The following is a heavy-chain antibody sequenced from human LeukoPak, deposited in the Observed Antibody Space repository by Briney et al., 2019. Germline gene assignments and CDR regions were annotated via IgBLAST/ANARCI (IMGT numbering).Heavy chain of an antibody. Sequence: ASVRVSCKASGYTFAGYHIHWVRRAPGQGLEWMGIINPSDGRTSYAQEFQDRVILTSDTSARTVYMELRSLRFEDKAEYYCARENVADSSGWSHFDYWGQGTLVPVSS. D-gene: IGHD6-19*01. CDR2: INPSDGRT. CDR1: GYTFAGYH. V-gene: IGHV1-46*01. CDR3: ARENVADSSGWSHFDY. J-gene: IGHJ4*02.